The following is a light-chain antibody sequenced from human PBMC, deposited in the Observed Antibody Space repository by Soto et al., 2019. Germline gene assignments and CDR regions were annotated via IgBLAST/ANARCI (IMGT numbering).Light chain of an antibody. CDR2: GAS. CDR1: QSVSRT. CDR3: QHYNNWPPLT. Sequence: EIVMTQSPATLSVSPGERATLSCRASQSVSRTLAWYQQKPGQAPRLLIYGASTRATGIPARFSGSGSGTEFTLTISSLQSEDFAVYSCQHYNNWPPLTFGGGTKVEIK. J-gene: IGKJ4*01. V-gene: IGKV3-15*01.